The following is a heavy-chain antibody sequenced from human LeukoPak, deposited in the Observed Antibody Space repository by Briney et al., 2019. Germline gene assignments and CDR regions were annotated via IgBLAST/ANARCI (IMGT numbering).Heavy chain of an antibody. J-gene: IGHJ4*02. CDR3: ARESLMAHYFDY. CDR1: GYTFTSYY. CDR2: INPSGGST. Sequence: GASVKVSCTASGYTFTSYYMHWVRQAPGQGLEWMGIINPSGGSTSYAQKFQGRVTMTRDMSTSTVYMELSSLRSEDTAVYYCARESLMAHYFDYWGQGTLVTVSS. D-gene: IGHD3-10*01. V-gene: IGHV1-46*01.